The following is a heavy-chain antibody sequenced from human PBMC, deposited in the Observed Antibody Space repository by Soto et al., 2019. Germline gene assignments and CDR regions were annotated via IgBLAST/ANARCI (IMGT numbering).Heavy chain of an antibody. CDR1: GFTFSSYG. Sequence: GGSLRLSCAASGFTFSSYGMHWVRQAPGKGLEWVAVISYDGSNKYYADSVKGRFTISRDNSKNTLYLQMNSLRAEDTAVYYCAKDGHGNYRDVFDYWGQGTLVTVSS. V-gene: IGHV3-30*18. CDR3: AKDGHGNYRDVFDY. D-gene: IGHD4-17*01. CDR2: ISYDGSNK. J-gene: IGHJ4*02.